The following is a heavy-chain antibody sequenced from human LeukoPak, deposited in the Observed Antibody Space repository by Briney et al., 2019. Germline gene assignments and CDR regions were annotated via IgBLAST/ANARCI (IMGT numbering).Heavy chain of an antibody. Sequence: PGGSPRLSCAASGFTFSSYSMNWVRQAPGKGLEWVSSISSSSSYIYYADSVKGRFTISRDNAKNSLYLQMNSLRAEDTAVYYCARDNDITMVRGVIGYWGQGTLVTVSS. D-gene: IGHD3-10*01. CDR3: ARDNDITMVRGVIGY. CDR1: GFTFSSYS. J-gene: IGHJ4*02. CDR2: ISSSSSYI. V-gene: IGHV3-21*01.